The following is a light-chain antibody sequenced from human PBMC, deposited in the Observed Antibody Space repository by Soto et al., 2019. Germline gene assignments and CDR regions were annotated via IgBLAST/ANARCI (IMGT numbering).Light chain of an antibody. J-gene: IGKJ4*01. CDR3: HQYYKWPLT. CDR1: QSVSSRS. Sequence: EIVLTQSPGTLSLSPGERATLSCRASQSVSSRSLAWYQQKPGQTPRLLIYDASTRATDIPARFSGSGSGTDFTLTISSLLSEDFAVYYCHQYYKWPLTFGGGTKVDI. V-gene: IGKV3-15*01. CDR2: DAS.